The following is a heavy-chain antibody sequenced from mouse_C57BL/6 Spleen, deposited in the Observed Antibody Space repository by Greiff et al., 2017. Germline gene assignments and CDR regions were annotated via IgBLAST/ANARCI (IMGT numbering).Heavy chain of an antibody. J-gene: IGHJ1*03. CDR1: GYTFTSYW. CDR2: IDPSDSYT. Sequence: QVQLQQPGAELVKPGASVKLSCKASGYTFTSYWMQWVKQRPGQGLEWIGEIDPSDSYTNYNQKFKGKATLTVDTSSSTAYMQLSSLTSEDSAVYYCAIPLYGSSYGYFDVWGTGTTVTVSS. D-gene: IGHD1-1*01. V-gene: IGHV1-50*01. CDR3: AIPLYGSSYGYFDV.